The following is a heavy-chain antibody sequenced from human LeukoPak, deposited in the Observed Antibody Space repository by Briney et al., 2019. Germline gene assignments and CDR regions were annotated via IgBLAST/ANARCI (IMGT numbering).Heavy chain of an antibody. CDR1: GGSISSDY. D-gene: IGHD2-2*02. CDR2: ISYSGRT. V-gene: IGHV4-59*08. CDR3: ARGLYRYGRSTFDY. Sequence: SETLSLTCTVSGGSISSDYWSWIRQPPGKGLEWIGYISYSGRTYYNPSLRSRVTISVDTSKNHFSLKPSSVTAADTAVYYCARGLYRYGRSTFDYWGQGTLVTVSS. J-gene: IGHJ4*02.